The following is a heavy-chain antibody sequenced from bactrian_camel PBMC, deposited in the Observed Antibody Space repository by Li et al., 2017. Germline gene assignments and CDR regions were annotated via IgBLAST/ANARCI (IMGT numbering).Heavy chain of an antibody. CDR1: GDTSSSYC. D-gene: IGHD4*01. CDR2: ISSDGST. Sequence: VQLVESGGGSVQAGGSLRLACTASGDTSSSYCLGWFRQAAGNECELVSRISSDGSTYYTDSAKGRFTISQDNAKNTLYLQMNSLKPEDTGVYYCAATVLVWGKSACSSSRARGTQVTVS. V-gene: IGHV3S55*01. J-gene: IGHJ4*01.